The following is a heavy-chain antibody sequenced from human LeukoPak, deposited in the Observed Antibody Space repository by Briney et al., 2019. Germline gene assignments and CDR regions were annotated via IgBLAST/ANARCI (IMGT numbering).Heavy chain of an antibody. J-gene: IGHJ4*02. V-gene: IGHV4-39*01. CDR2: IYYSGSA. CDR1: GGSISSNGYY. CDR3: ARAYGARPYYYFDY. D-gene: IGHD4-17*01. Sequence: SETLSLTCSVSGGSISSNGYYWGWIRQPPGKGLEWIGAIYYSGSAYYNPSLKSRVTISVDTSKNQFSLKVTSVTAADTVVYYCARAYGARPYYYFDYWGQGSLVTVSS.